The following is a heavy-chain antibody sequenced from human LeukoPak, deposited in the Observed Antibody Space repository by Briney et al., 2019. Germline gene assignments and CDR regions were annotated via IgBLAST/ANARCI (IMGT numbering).Heavy chain of an antibody. J-gene: IGHJ4*02. D-gene: IGHD6-13*01. V-gene: IGHV1-8*03. CDR1: GYTFTSYD. CDR3: ARSEGIAAHNDY. Sequence: ASVKVSCKASGYTFTSYDINWVRQATGQGLEWMGWMNPNSGNTGYAQKFQGRVTITRNTSISTAYMELNSLRSEDTAVYYCARSEGIAAHNDYWGQGTLVTVSS. CDR2: MNPNSGNT.